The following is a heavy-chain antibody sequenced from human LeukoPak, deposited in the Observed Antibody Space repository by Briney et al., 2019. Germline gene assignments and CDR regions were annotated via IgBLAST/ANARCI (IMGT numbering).Heavy chain of an antibody. CDR2: IYYSGNT. J-gene: IGHJ4*03. CDR3: AREGIAAPHFDY. V-gene: IGHV4-59*11. CDR1: GGSITSHY. Sequence: SETLSLTCTVSGGSITSHYWSWIRQPPGKGLEWIGYIYYSGNTNSNPSLKSRVTMSVDTSKNQFSLKLSSVTAADTAVYYCAREGIAAPHFDYWGKGTTVTVSS. D-gene: IGHD6-13*01.